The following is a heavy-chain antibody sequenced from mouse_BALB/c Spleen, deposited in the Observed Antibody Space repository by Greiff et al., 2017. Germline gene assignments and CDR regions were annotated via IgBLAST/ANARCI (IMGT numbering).Heavy chain of an antibody. CDR1: GFTFSSYA. CDR2: ISSGGST. J-gene: IGHJ3*01. V-gene: IGHV5-6-5*01. Sequence: DVMLVESGGGLVKPGGSLKLSCAASGFTFSSYAMSWVRQTPEKRLEWVASISSGGSTYYPDSVKGRFTISRDNARNILYLQMSSLRSEDTAMYCCARGLDWFAYWGQGTLVTVSA. CDR3: ARGLDWFAY.